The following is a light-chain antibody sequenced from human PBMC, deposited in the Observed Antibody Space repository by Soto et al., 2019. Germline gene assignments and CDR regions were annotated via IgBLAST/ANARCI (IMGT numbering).Light chain of an antibody. CDR2: GAS. J-gene: IGKJ5*01. Sequence: MTQSPSTLSASVGDTVTITCRASQSVSSNLAWYQQKPGQAPRLLISGASTRATGVPARFSGSGSGTEFTLTITSLQSEDFAVYCCQQYNNWPLTFGPGTRL. V-gene: IGKV3D-15*01. CDR1: QSVSSN. CDR3: QQYNNWPLT.